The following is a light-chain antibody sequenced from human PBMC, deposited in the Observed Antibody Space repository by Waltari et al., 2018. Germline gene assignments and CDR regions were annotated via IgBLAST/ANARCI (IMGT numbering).Light chain of an antibody. V-gene: IGLV6-57*02. J-gene: IGLJ7*01. CDR2: EDN. CDR3: QSYDTNDAV. Sequence: YQPRPCSAPTTVIFEDNQRFSGGPDRFSGSIDSSSNSAALTISGLKTEDEADYYCQSYDTNDAVFGGGTQLTVL.